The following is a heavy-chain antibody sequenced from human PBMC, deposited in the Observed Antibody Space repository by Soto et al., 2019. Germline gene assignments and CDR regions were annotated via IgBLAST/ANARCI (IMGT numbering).Heavy chain of an antibody. D-gene: IGHD3-22*01. V-gene: IGHV1-58*01. J-gene: IGHJ6*02. Sequence: GASVPVTCKASGFTFTSSAVQSVRQARGQRLEWIGWIVVVSGNTNYAQKFQERVTITRDMSTSTAYMELSSLRSEDTAVYYCAASYYYDSSGYYLLHYYYYYGMDVWGQGTTVTVSS. CDR1: GFTFTSSA. CDR2: IVVVSGNT. CDR3: AASYYYDSSGYYLLHYYYYYGMDV.